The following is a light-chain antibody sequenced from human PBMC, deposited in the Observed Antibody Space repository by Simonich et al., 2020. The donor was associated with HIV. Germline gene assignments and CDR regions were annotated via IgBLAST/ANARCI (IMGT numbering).Light chain of an antibody. J-gene: IGKJ4*01. V-gene: IGKV3-11*01. Sequence: EIVLTQSPATLSXSPGERPTHSCKTSQSVSXYLPWYQQNPGQAPXLLIXDASNXATGXXAXXXGSXXXXXFTXXXXSLEPEDFAVYYCQQXXNXPLTFGGGTKXXIK. CDR1: QSVSXY. CDR3: QQXXNXPLT. CDR2: DAS.